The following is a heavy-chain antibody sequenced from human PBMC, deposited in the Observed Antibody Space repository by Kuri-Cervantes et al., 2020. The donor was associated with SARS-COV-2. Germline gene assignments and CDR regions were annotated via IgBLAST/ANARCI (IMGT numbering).Heavy chain of an antibody. CDR1: GGTFSSYA. Sequence: SVKVSCKASGGTFSSYAISWVRQAPGQGLEWMGGIIPIFGTANYAQKFQGRVTITADESTSTAYMELSSLRSEDTAVYYCARGRRYGGNLGRYYYYYYMDVWGKGTTVTVSS. CDR2: IIPIFGTA. D-gene: IGHD4-23*01. CDR3: ARGRRYGGNLGRYYYYYYMDV. J-gene: IGHJ6*03. V-gene: IGHV1-69*13.